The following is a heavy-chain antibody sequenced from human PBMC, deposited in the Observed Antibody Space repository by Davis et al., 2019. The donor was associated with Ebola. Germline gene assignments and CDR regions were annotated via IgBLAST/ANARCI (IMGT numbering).Heavy chain of an antibody. CDR1: GYTFNDQW. D-gene: IGHD2-2*01. CDR3: ARQGTTSWDS. V-gene: IGHV5-51*01. CDR2: IFPRDSDT. Sequence: KVSCKGSGYTFNDQWIGWVRQMPGKGLEWMGIIFPRDSDTRYSPSFQGQVTISADKSIRTAYLHWNSLKASDTATYYCARQGTTSWDSWGQGTLVTVSS. J-gene: IGHJ4*02.